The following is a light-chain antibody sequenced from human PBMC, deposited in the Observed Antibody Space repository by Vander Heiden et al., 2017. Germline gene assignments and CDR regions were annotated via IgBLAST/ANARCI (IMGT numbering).Light chain of an antibody. CDR2: AAS. CDR3: RQLNSYPFT. J-gene: IGKJ3*01. CDR1: QGISSY. Sequence: DIHLTQSPSFLSASVGDRVTITCRASQGISSYLAWYQQKPGKAPKLLLYAASTLQSAVPSTFSGSGSATEFTLTISSLLPEDFATYYCRQLNSYPFTFGHGTKVDIK. V-gene: IGKV1-9*01.